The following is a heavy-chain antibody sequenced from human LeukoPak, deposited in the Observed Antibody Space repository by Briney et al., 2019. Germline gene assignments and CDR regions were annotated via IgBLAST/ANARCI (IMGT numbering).Heavy chain of an antibody. J-gene: IGHJ4*02. CDR1: GGSFGGFY. CDR3: AVYYYDSSGYYGPFDY. Sequence: SETLSLACAVYGGSFGGFYWTWIRQSPGKGLECIGEVNHSGSTTYNPSLKSRVMISVDKSKNQFSLRLSSVTAADTAVYYCAVYYYDSSGYYGPFDYWGQGTLVTVSS. CDR2: VNHSGST. V-gene: IGHV4-34*01. D-gene: IGHD3-22*01.